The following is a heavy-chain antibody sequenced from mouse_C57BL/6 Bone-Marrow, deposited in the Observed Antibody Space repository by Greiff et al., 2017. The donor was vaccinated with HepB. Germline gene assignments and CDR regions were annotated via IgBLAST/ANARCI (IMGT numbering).Heavy chain of an antibody. CDR1: GYTFTGYW. V-gene: IGHV1-9*01. D-gene: IGHD1-1*01. CDR3: ARKGKTYYGSSYPAY. CDR2: ILPGSGST. J-gene: IGHJ3*01. Sequence: QVQLQQSGAELMKPGASVKLSCKATGYTFTGYWIEWVKQRPGHGLEWIGEILPGSGSTNYNEKFKGKATFTADTSSKTAYMQLSSLTTEDSAIYYCARKGKTYYGSSYPAYWGQGTLVTVSA.